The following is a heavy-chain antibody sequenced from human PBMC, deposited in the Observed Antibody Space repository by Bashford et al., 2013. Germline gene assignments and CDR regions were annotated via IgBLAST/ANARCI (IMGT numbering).Heavy chain of an antibody. CDR2: INPNSGDT. CDR3: ARTAFLKEPMNSYFFGMDL. J-gene: IGHJ6*02. D-gene: IGHD2/OR15-2a*01. Sequence: ASVKVSCEASGYTFIGYYIHWVRQAPGQGLEWMGCINPNSGDTNYAQKFQGWVTLTRDTSISTAYMELSRLRSDDTAVYYCARTAFLKEPMNSYFFGMDLWGPGTTVTVSS. CDR1: GYTFIGYY. V-gene: IGHV1-2*04.